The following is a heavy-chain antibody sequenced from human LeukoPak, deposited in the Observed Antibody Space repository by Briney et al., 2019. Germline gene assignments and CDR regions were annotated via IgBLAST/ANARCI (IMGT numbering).Heavy chain of an antibody. V-gene: IGHV1-69*05. CDR3: ASGGDWTPGNY. D-gene: IGHD3-10*01. CDR2: IIPIFGTA. CDR1: GGTFSSYA. J-gene: IGHJ4*02. Sequence: GASVKVSCKASGGTFSSYAISWVRQAPGQGLEWMGGIIPIFGTANYAQKFQGRVTMTRDTSITTAYMELSRLRSDDTAVYYCASGGDWTPGNYWGQGTLVTVSS.